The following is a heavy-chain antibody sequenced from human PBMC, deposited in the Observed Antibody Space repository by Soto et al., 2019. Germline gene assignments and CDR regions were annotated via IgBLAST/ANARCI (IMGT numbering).Heavy chain of an antibody. CDR1: GGSFSGYY. D-gene: IGHD2-2*01. CDR2: IYYSGST. CDR3: ARDPYAGRPDY. V-gene: IGHV4-59*01. J-gene: IGHJ4*02. Sequence: SETLSLTCAVYGGSFSGYYWSWIRQPPGKGLEWIGDIYYSGSTNYNPSLKSRVTISVDTSKNQFSLKLSSVTAADTAVYYCARDPYAGRPDYWGQGTLVTVSS.